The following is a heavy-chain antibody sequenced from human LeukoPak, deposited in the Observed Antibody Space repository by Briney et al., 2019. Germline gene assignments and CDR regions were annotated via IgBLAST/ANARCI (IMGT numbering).Heavy chain of an antibody. CDR1: AFTFSDYW. CDR2: IQRGGSES. D-gene: IGHD1-7*01. J-gene: IGHJ4*02. Sequence: GGSLRLSCAASAFTFSDYWMTWVRQVPGKGLEWVANIQRGGSESYYVDSVKGRFTISRENAKNSLYLQMDSLRVEDTAVYYCARVGTGELQRVFDYWGQGTPVTVSS. CDR3: ARVGTGELQRVFDY. V-gene: IGHV3-7*01.